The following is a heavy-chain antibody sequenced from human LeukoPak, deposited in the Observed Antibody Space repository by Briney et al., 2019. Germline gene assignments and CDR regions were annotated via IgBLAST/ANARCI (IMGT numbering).Heavy chain of an antibody. D-gene: IGHD3-3*01. CDR3: ARGPVLRFLEWSSYYYGMDV. CDR1: SGSFSGYY. J-gene: IGHJ6*02. Sequence: SETLSLTCAVYSGSFSGYYWSWIRQPPGKGLEWIGEINHSGSTNYNPSLKSRVTISVDTSKNQFSLKLSSVTAADTAVYYCARGPVLRFLEWSSYYYGMDVWGQGTTVTVSS. CDR2: INHSGST. V-gene: IGHV4-34*01.